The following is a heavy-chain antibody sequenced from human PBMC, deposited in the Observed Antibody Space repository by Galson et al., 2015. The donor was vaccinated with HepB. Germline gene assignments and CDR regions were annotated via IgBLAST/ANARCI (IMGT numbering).Heavy chain of an antibody. Sequence: SLRLSCAASGFTVSSNYMSWVRQAPGKGLEWVSVIYSGGSTYHADSVKGRFTISRDNSKNTMYLQMNSLRAEDTAVYYCARDPAYYYDSSGYYPSGFDIWGQGTMVTVSS. CDR2: IYSGGST. J-gene: IGHJ3*02. CDR3: ARDPAYYYDSSGYYPSGFDI. CDR1: GFTVSSNY. V-gene: IGHV3-66*01. D-gene: IGHD3-22*01.